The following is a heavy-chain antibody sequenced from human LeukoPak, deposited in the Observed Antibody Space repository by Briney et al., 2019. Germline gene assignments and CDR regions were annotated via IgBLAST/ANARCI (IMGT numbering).Heavy chain of an antibody. J-gene: IGHJ5*02. CDR2: INHSGGI. CDR1: GGSLSGFF. V-gene: IGHV4-34*01. Sequence: PSETLSLTCGVHGGSLSGFFWSWIRQPPGKGLEWIGEINHSGGINYNPSLKSRVTLSVDMSKNQFSLNVSSVTAADTAVYFCGRMPRGAVPPTDNHWGQGTLVTVSS. CDR3: GRMPRGAVPPTDNH. D-gene: IGHD2-2*01.